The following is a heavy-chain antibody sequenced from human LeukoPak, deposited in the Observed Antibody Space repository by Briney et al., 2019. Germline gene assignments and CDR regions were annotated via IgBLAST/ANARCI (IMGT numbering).Heavy chain of an antibody. D-gene: IGHD2-8*01. CDR3: ARDIVLMASGAFDI. CDR1: GGSISSYY. CDR2: IYTSGST. V-gene: IGHV4-4*07. Sequence: SSETLSLTCTVSGGSISSYYWSWIRQPAGKGLEWIGRIYTSGSTNYNPSLKSRVTMSVDTSKNQFSLKLSSVTAADTAVYYCARDIVLMASGAFDIWGQGTMVTVSS. J-gene: IGHJ3*02.